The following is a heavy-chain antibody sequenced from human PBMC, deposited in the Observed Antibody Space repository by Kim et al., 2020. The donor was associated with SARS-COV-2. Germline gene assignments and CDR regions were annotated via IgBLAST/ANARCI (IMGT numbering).Heavy chain of an antibody. J-gene: IGHJ4*02. CDR2: IYYSGIT. CDR1: GDSMRSSGSY. CDR3: ARRYWEYYIDY. V-gene: IGHV4-39*07. D-gene: IGHD2-15*01. Sequence: SETLSLTCSVSGDSMRSSGSYWDWLRQPPGKGLVWIGSIYYSGITHYNPSLKSRVTITVDPATNQFSLKMSSVTAADTAVYYCARRYWEYYIDYWGPGTLVRVSS.